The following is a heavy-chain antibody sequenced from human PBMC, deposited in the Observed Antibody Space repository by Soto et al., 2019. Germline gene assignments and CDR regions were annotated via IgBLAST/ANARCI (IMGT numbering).Heavy chain of an antibody. V-gene: IGHV4-38-2*01. Sequence: SETLSLTCAVSGYSISSGYYWGWIRQPPGKGLEWIGSIYHSGSTYYNPSLKSRVTISVDTSKNQFSLKLSSVTAADTAVYYCARSTYYYDSSGYYRGYYFDYWGQGTLVT. CDR1: GYSISSGYY. D-gene: IGHD3-22*01. CDR2: IYHSGST. CDR3: ARSTYYYDSSGYYRGYYFDY. J-gene: IGHJ4*02.